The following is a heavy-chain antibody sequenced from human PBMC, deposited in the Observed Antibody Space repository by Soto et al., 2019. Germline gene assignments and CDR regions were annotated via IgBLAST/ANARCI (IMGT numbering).Heavy chain of an antibody. J-gene: IGHJ6*02. CDR2: LYSGGGI. CDR1: GFTVSDNY. D-gene: IGHD5-18*01. Sequence: EAQLVESGGGLIQPGGSLRLSCAASGFTVSDNYITWVRQDPGRGLEWVSLLYSGGGIYYADSVKGRFTISRDTSKKTLYLQMNSLRTEDTAGYYCARSDPGYAYGLNVWGQGTTVTVSS. CDR3: ARSDPGYAYGLNV. V-gene: IGHV3-53*01.